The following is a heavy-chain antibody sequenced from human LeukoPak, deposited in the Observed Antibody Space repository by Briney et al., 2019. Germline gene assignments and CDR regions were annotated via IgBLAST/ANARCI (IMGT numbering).Heavy chain of an antibody. V-gene: IGHV4-4*07. Sequence: PSETLSLTCTVSGGSISSYSWSWIRQPAGKGLEWIGRIYSTNYNPSLKSRVTMSVDTPKNQFSLKLSSVTAADTAVYYCARGESSGWYYFNYWGQGTLVTVSS. D-gene: IGHD6-19*01. J-gene: IGHJ4*02. CDR1: GGSISSYS. CDR3: ARGESSGWYYFNY. CDR2: IYST.